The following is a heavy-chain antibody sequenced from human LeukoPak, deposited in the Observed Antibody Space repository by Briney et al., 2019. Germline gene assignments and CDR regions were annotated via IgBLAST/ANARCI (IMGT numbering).Heavy chain of an antibody. V-gene: IGHV3-30*03. CDR1: GFTFSSYG. CDR3: ARETYYDFWSGYYPAPFDY. D-gene: IGHD3-3*01. Sequence: GRSLRLSCAASGFTFSSYGMHWVRQAPGKGLEWVAVISYDGSNKYYADSVKGRFTISRDNSKNTLYLQMNSLRAEDTAVYYCARETYYDFWSGYYPAPFDYWGQGTLVTVSS. J-gene: IGHJ4*02. CDR2: ISYDGSNK.